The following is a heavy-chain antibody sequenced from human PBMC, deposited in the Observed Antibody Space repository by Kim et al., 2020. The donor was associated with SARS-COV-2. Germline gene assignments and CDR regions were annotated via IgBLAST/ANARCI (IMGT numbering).Heavy chain of an antibody. V-gene: IGHV3-20*04. CDR1: GFTFDDYG. CDR2: INWNGGST. J-gene: IGHJ3*02. D-gene: IGHD6-19*01. Sequence: GGSLRLSCAASGFTFDDYGMSWVRQAPGKGLEWVSGINWNGGSTGYADSVKGRFTISRDNAKNSLYLQMNSLRAEDTALYYCARGPVGIAVAGLSGAFDIWGQGTMVTVSS. CDR3: ARGPVGIAVAGLSGAFDI.